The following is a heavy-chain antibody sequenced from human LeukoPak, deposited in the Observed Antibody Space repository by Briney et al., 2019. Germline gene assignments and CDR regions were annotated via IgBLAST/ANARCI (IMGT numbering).Heavy chain of an antibody. CDR1: GFTFSSYG. CDR3: AKGLVAAAPWGYYYCGLDV. J-gene: IGHJ6*02. CDR2: ISYDGTNK. Sequence: PGRSLRLSCAASGFTFSSYGMHWVRQAPGKGLEWVALISYDGTNKYYADSVTGRFTISRDNSKNTLYLQMNSLRPEDTAVYYCAKGLVAAAPWGYYYCGLDVWGQGTTVTVSS. V-gene: IGHV3-30*18. D-gene: IGHD2-15*01.